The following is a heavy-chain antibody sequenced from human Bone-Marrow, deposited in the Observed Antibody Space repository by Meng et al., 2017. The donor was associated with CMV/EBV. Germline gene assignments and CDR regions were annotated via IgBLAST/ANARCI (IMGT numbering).Heavy chain of an antibody. Sequence: SVKVSCKASGYTFTSYDINGVRQATGQGLEWMGGIIPIFGTANYAQKFQGRVTITTDESTSTAYMELSSLRSEDTAVYYCARVDGVVPYYYYGMDVWGQGTTVTVSS. D-gene: IGHD3-3*01. CDR2: IIPIFGTA. J-gene: IGHJ6*02. V-gene: IGHV1-69*05. CDR3: ARVDGVVPYYYYGMDV. CDR1: GYTFTSYD.